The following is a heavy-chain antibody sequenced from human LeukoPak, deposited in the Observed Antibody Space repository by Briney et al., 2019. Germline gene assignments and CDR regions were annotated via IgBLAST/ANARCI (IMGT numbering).Heavy chain of an antibody. Sequence: PSETLSLTCTVSGYSLSSGYYWGWIRQPPGKGLQWIGSIFHSGNSYYNPSLKSRVTISVGTSKNQFSLKVNSVTAADTAVYYCARVGYNWNLGFDFWGQGTTVTVSS. D-gene: IGHD1-7*01. CDR2: IFHSGNS. J-gene: IGHJ3*01. CDR1: GYSLSSGYY. CDR3: ARVGYNWNLGFDF. V-gene: IGHV4-38-2*02.